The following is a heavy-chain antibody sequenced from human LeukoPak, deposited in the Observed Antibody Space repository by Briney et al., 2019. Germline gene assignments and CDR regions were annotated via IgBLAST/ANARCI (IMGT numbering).Heavy chain of an antibody. CDR2: IKQDGSEK. V-gene: IGHV3-7*01. CDR1: GFTFSSYW. Sequence: LGGSLRLSCAASGFTFSSYWMSWVRQAPGKGLEWVANIKQDGSEKYYVDSVKGRFTISRDNAKNSLYLQMNSLRAEDTAVYYCAKGNYYDSSGYLRVAFDIWGQGTMVTVSS. J-gene: IGHJ3*02. D-gene: IGHD3-22*01. CDR3: AKGNYYDSSGYLRVAFDI.